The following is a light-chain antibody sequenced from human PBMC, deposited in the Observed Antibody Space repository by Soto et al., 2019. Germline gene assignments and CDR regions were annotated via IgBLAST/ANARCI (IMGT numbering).Light chain of an antibody. CDR3: QQYGSSGT. CDR1: QSVSNNY. Sequence: IVLPKSPGTLSLSPVERATLSCMASQSVSNNYLAWYQQKPVQAPRLLIYGASNRATGIPDRFSGSGSGTDFTLTISRLEPEDFAVYYCQQYGSSGTFGQGTKVDI. CDR2: GAS. V-gene: IGKV3-20*01. J-gene: IGKJ1*01.